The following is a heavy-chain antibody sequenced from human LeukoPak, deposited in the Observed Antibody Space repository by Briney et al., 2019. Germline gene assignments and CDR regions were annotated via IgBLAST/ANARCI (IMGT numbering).Heavy chain of an antibody. CDR3: ARALRYDDSSGYCAY. D-gene: IGHD3-22*01. CDR2: INPKSGVT. Sequence: GASVKVSSKASGYTFTGHYMHWVRQGPGQGPEWMGWINPKSGVTNYAQTFQGRVTMTRDTSISIVYMELSRLTLDDTAVYYCARALRYDDSSGYCAYWGQGTLVTVSS. J-gene: IGHJ4*01. CDR1: GYTFTGHY. V-gene: IGHV1-2*02.